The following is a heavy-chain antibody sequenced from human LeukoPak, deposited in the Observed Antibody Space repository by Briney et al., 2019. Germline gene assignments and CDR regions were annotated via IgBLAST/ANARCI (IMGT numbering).Heavy chain of an antibody. J-gene: IGHJ6*02. CDR3: ARLTSTSQPHAGYGMDV. V-gene: IGHV4-34*01. Sequence: SETLSLTCAVYGGSFSGYYWSWIRQPPGKGLEWIGEINHSGSTNYNPSLKSRVTISVDTSKNQFSLKLSSVTAADTAVYYCARLTSTSQPHAGYGMDVWGQGTTVTVSS. CDR2: INHSGST. D-gene: IGHD2-2*01. CDR1: GGSFSGYY.